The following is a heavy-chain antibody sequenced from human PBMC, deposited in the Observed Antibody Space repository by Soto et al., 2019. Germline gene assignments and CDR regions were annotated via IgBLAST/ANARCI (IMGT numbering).Heavy chain of an antibody. V-gene: IGHV1-18*01. CDR1: GYTFTTYG. J-gene: IGHJ6*02. CDR3: AGEGEMPYYYYGLDV. CDR2: ISGYDGHT. D-gene: IGHD3-16*01. Sequence: QVQLVQSGAEVRKPGASVKVSCKASGYTFTTYGISWVRQAPGQGLEWMGWISGYDGHTKYAQKFQGRIIMTTDTSTSTVYMDLRSLRSDDTAVYYCAGEGEMPYYYYGLDVWGQGTTVTVSS.